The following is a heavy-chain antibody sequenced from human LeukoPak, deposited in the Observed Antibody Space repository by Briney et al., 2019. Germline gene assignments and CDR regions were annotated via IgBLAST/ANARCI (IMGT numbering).Heavy chain of an antibody. V-gene: IGHV4-4*09. Sequence: SETLSLTCAVSGDGISDIYWSWIRQPPGKGLEWIGFIHTSGSTYYIPSLKSRVTMSVDTSKNQFSLKLNSVTAADTAVYYCATYSSSWYGFDYWGQGTLVTVSS. D-gene: IGHD6-13*01. J-gene: IGHJ4*02. CDR1: GDGISDIY. CDR2: IHTSGST. CDR3: ATYSSSWYGFDY.